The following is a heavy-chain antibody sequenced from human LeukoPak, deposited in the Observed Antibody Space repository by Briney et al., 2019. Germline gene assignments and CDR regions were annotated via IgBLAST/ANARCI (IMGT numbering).Heavy chain of an antibody. CDR2: IYSSGSN. CDR3: ARDSSAWSFDY. Sequence: SETLSLTCSASGGSISSYSWSWIRQPAGEGLEWIGRIYSSGSNSYSPSLKGRVAMSADTSKNQFSLMLSSVTAADTAVYYCARDSSAWSFDYWGQGALVTVSS. D-gene: IGHD6-19*01. CDR1: GGSISSYS. J-gene: IGHJ4*02. V-gene: IGHV4-4*07.